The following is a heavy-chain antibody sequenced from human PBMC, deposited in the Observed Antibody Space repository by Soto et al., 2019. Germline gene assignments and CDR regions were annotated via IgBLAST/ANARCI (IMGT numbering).Heavy chain of an antibody. V-gene: IGHV4-31*03. CDR2: IYYSGST. CDR3: ARAMGVYYYDSSGYYDAFDI. Sequence: PSETLSLTCTVSGGSISSGGYYWSWIRQHPGKGLEWIGYIYYSGSTYYNPSLKSRVTISVDTSKNQFSLKLSSVTAADTAVYYCARAMGVYYYDSSGYYDAFDIWGQGTLVT. CDR1: GGSISSGGYY. J-gene: IGHJ3*02. D-gene: IGHD3-22*01.